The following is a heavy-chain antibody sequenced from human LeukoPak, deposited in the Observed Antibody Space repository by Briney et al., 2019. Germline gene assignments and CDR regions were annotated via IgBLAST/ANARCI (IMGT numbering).Heavy chain of an antibody. D-gene: IGHD4/OR15-4a*01. CDR3: AKEKVGWSANYYSRSRRGPNWFDT. CDR1: GFTFNNYA. CDR2: IGGRGADT. V-gene: IGHV3-23*01. Sequence: PGGSLRLSCAASGFTFNNYAMGWVRQGPGKGLEWVSDIGGRGADTYYADSVRDRFIISRDNSKNTVYLQMDSLRAEDTAVYYCAKEKVGWSANYYSRSRRGPNWFDTWGQGTLVSVSS. J-gene: IGHJ5*02.